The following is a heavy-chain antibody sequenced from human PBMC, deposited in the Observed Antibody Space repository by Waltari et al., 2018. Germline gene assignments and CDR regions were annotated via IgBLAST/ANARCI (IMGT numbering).Heavy chain of an antibody. CDR1: GFTFSSYS. D-gene: IGHD4-17*01. CDR2: ISSSSSYI. CDR3: ARDLGGTVTTNY. V-gene: IGHV3-21*01. Sequence: EVQLVESGGGLVKPGGSLRLSCAASGFTFSSYSMNWVRQAPGKGLEWVSSISSSSSYIYYADSVKGRFTISRDNAKNSLYLQMNSLRAEDTAVYYCARDLGGTVTTNYWGQGTLVTVSS. J-gene: IGHJ4*02.